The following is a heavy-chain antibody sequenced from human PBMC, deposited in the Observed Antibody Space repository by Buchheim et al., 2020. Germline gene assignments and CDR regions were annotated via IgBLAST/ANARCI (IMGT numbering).Heavy chain of an antibody. CDR2: INHSSGST. V-gene: IGHV4-34*01. J-gene: IGHJ4*02. Sequence: QVQLKQWGTGLLKPSETLSLTCAVYGGSFSAYYWSWIRQPPGKGLEWIGEINHSSGSTNYNSSLKSRVTISVDTSKNQFSLKLSSVTAADTAVYYCARDDDGSMDHWGQGTL. CDR3: ARDDDGSMDH. D-gene: IGHD5-24*01. CDR1: GGSFSAYY.